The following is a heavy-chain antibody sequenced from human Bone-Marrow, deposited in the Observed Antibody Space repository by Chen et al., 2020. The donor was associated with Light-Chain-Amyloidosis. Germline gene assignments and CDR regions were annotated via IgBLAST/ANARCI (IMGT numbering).Heavy chain of an antibody. J-gene: IGHJ6*03. CDR2: INWNGGST. D-gene: IGHD6-13*01. CDR1: GFTFDDYG. V-gene: IGHV3-20*04. Sequence: EVQLVESGGGVVRPGGSLRLSCAASGFTFDDYGMSWVRQAPGKGLEWVSGINWNGGSTGYADSVKGRFTISRDNAKNSPYLQMNSLRAEDTALYYCARGRSLAALRLYYYYMDVWGKGTTVTVSS. CDR3: ARGRSLAALRLYYYYMDV.